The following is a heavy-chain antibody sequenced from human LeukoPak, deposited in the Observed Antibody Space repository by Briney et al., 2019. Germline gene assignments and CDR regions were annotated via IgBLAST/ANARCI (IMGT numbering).Heavy chain of an antibody. J-gene: IGHJ3*01. V-gene: IGHV4-39*01. Sequence: PSETLSLTCTVSGGSISSSSYYWGWIRQPPGKGLEWIGSIYYSGSTYYNPSLKSRVTISVDTSKNQFSLKLSSVTAADTAVYYCVRLNWRRKAFDAWGQGTMVTVSS. D-gene: IGHD1-20*01. CDR2: IYYSGST. CDR1: GGSISSSSYY. CDR3: VRLNWRRKAFDA.